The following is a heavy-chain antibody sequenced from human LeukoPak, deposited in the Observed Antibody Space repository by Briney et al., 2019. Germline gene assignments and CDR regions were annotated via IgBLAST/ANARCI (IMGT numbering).Heavy chain of an antibody. V-gene: IGHV1-3*01. Sequence: ASVKVSCKASGYTFTSYAMHWVRQAPGQRLEWMAWINADNGNTKYLQKFQDRVTITRDTSASTAYMEVNSLKSEDTAVYYCARDHDYYGSGESGFDYWGQGTLVTVSS. J-gene: IGHJ4*02. D-gene: IGHD3-10*01. CDR2: INADNGNT. CDR1: GYTFTSYA. CDR3: ARDHDYYGSGESGFDY.